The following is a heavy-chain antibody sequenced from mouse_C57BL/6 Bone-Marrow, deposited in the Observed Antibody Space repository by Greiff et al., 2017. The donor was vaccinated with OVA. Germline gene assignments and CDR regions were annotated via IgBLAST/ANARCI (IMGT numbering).Heavy chain of an antibody. CDR3: ARQITTVVASYYAMDY. CDR1: GYTFTSYW. D-gene: IGHD1-1*01. J-gene: IGHJ4*01. Sequence: VQLQQPGAELVKPGASVKLSCKASGYTFTSYWMHWVKQRPGRGLEWIGRIDPNSGGTKYNEKFKSKATLTVDKPSSTAYMQLSSLTSEDSAVYYCARQITTVVASYYAMDYWGQGTSVTVSS. CDR2: IDPNSGGT. V-gene: IGHV1-72*01.